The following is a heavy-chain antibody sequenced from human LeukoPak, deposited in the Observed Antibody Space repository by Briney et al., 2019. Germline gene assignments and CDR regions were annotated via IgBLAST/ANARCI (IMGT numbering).Heavy chain of an antibody. CDR1: GFTFDDYA. J-gene: IGHJ4*02. Sequence: PGRSLRLSCAASGFTFDDYAMHWVRQAPGKGLEWVSGISWNSGSIGYADSVKGRFTISRDNAKNSLYLQMNSLRAEDTALYYCAKGDVVVGNYFDYWGQGTLVTASS. D-gene: IGHD2-15*01. V-gene: IGHV3-9*01. CDR3: AKGDVVVGNYFDY. CDR2: ISWNSGSI.